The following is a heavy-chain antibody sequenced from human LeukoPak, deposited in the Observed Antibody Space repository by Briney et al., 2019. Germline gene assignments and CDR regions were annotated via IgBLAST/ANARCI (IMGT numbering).Heavy chain of an antibody. CDR2: IFPSGGEI. J-gene: IGHJ3*02. CDR3: ARSDGYGLVGI. Sequence: GGSLRLSCAASGFTFSTFAMIWVRQPPGKGLEWVSSIFPSGGEIHYADSVRGRFTISRDNSKSTLSLQMNSLRAEDTAVYYCARSDGYGLVGIWGQGTMVTVSS. D-gene: IGHD3-10*01. V-gene: IGHV3-23*01. CDR1: GFTFSTFA.